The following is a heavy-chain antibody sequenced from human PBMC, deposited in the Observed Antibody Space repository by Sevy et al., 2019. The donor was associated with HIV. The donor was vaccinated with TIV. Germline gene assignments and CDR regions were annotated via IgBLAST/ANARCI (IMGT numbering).Heavy chain of an antibody. D-gene: IGHD6-13*01. CDR3: ATHAGIAAAGRVFDY. J-gene: IGHJ4*02. Sequence: GGSLRLSCAASGFTFSDHYMEWVRQAPGTGLEWVGRIRNKADSYTTEYAGSVKGGFTISRDGSRNCLYLLMNSLKTEDTAVYYCATHAGIAAAGRVFDYWGQGTLVTVSS. V-gene: IGHV3-72*01. CDR2: IRNKADSYTT. CDR1: GFTFSDHY.